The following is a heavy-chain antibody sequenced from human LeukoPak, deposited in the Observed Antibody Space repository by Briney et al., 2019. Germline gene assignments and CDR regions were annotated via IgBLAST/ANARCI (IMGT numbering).Heavy chain of an antibody. CDR1: GFTFSSYA. CDR3: AKDKDFWSGYYSDY. CDR2: ISGSGGST. Sequence: PGRSLRLSCAASGFTFSSYAMSWVRQAPGKGLEWVSAISGSGGSTYYADSVKGRFTISRDNSKNTLYLQMNSLRAEDTAVYYCAKDKDFWSGYYSDYWGQGTLVTVSS. D-gene: IGHD3-3*01. J-gene: IGHJ4*02. V-gene: IGHV3-23*01.